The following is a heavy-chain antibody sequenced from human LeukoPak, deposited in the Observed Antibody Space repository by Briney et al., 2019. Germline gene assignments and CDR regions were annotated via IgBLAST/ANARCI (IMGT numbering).Heavy chain of an antibody. D-gene: IGHD5-18*01. CDR1: GYTFNSYY. CDR2: INPSGGST. CDR3: ARAGDTAMVIEY. Sequence: ASVKVSCKASGYTFNSYYMRWVRQAPGQGLEWMGIINPSGGSTSHAQKFQGRVTMTRDTSTSTAYMELSSLRSEDTAVYYCARAGDTAMVIEYWGQGTLVTISS. V-gene: IGHV1-46*02. J-gene: IGHJ4*02.